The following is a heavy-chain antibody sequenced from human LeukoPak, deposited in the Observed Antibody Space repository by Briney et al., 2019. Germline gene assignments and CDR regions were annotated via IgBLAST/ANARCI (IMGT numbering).Heavy chain of an antibody. V-gene: IGHV3-30*02. CDR3: AKGGDGYNYGSYFDY. CDR1: GFSFSHSA. CDR2: IRYDGSNK. D-gene: IGHD5-24*01. Sequence: GGSLRLSCAASGFSFSHSAMHWVRQAPGKGLEWVAFIRYDGSNKYYADSVKGRFTISRDNSKNTLYLQMNSLRAEDTAVYYCAKGGDGYNYGSYFDYWAREPWSPSPQ. J-gene: IGHJ4*02.